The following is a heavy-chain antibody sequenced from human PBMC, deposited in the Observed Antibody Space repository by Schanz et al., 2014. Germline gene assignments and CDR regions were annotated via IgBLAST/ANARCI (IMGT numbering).Heavy chain of an antibody. CDR1: GGSINSNSYY. CDR3: ARHGPLAGIPLDY. D-gene: IGHD6-19*01. CDR2: VFYTGTT. V-gene: IGHV4-39*01. J-gene: IGHJ4*02. Sequence: QLQLQESGPGLVKPSETLSLICSVSGGSINSNSYYWGWIRQPPGKGLEWIGNVFYTGTTYTNPPLRSRLPLPGETSNNHFPLKLTPVTAADTAVYFCARHGPLAGIPLDYWGRGTLVTVSS.